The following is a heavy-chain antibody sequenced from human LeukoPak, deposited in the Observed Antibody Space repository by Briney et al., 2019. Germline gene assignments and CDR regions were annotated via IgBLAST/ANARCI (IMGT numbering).Heavy chain of an antibody. J-gene: IGHJ4*02. D-gene: IGHD2/OR15-2a*01. Sequence: PGGSLRLSCAASGFTFSSYAMSWVRQAPGKGLEWVSGISGSASGGTTYYADSVKGRFTISRDNSKNTLYLQMNSLRAEDTAVYYCAKSTTPRLSAYWGQGTLVTVSS. CDR2: ISGSASGGTT. CDR1: GFTFSSYA. V-gene: IGHV3-23*01. CDR3: AKSTTPRLSAY.